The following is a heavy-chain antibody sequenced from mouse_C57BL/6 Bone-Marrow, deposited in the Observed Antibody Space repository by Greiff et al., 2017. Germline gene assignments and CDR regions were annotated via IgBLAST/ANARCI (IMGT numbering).Heavy chain of an antibody. CDR2: IYPSDSET. J-gene: IGHJ2*01. V-gene: IGHV1-61*01. CDR1: GYTFTSYW. Sequence: VQLQQPGAELVRPGSSVKLSCKASGYTFTSYWMDWVKQRPGQGLEWIGNIYPSDSETHYNQKFKDKATLTVDKSSSTAYMQLSSLTSEDSAVYYCARFYYCYYDYFDYWGQGTTLTVSS. D-gene: IGHD2-3*01. CDR3: ARFYYCYYDYFDY.